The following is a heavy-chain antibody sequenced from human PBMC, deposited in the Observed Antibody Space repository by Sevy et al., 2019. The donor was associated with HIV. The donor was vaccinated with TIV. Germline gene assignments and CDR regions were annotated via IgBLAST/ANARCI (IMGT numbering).Heavy chain of an antibody. Sequence: GGSLRLSCTASGFTLSTYNHYWMTWVRQAPGKGLEWVANIKEDGSEKYYVDSVKGRFTISRDNAKNSVYLQMNSLRAEDTAVYYCAREWPYESSGPFGNWGQGILVTVSS. J-gene: IGHJ4*02. D-gene: IGHD3-22*01. CDR2: IKEDGSEK. V-gene: IGHV3-7*01. CDR3: AREWPYESSGPFGN. CDR1: GFTLSTYNHYW.